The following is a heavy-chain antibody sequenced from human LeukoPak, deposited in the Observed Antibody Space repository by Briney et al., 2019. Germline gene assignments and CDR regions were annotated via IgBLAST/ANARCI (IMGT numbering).Heavy chain of an antibody. CDR3: ARDGADNSGYYFGSL. Sequence: GSLRLSCAASGFTVRSSYMSWVRQAPGKGLEWVSVIYSGGSPDYADSAKGRFTISSDNSKNTLYLQMNSLRVEDTAVYYCARDGADNSGYYFGSLWGQGTMVTVS. CDR2: IYSGGSP. CDR1: GFTVRSSY. V-gene: IGHV3-53*01. D-gene: IGHD3-22*01. J-gene: IGHJ3*01.